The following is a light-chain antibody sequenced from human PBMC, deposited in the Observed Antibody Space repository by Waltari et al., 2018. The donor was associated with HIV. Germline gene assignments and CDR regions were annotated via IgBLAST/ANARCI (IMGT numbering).Light chain of an antibody. Sequence: EIVMTQSPATLSVSPGERATLSCRASQSVTSNLAWYQQKPGQAPRLLIYAASTRATGIPARFSGSGSWTEFTLTISSLQSEDFAVYYCQQYDSRPLFSFGPGTKVDIK. CDR2: AAS. J-gene: IGKJ3*01. V-gene: IGKV3-15*01. CDR3: QQYDSRPLFS. CDR1: QSVTSN.